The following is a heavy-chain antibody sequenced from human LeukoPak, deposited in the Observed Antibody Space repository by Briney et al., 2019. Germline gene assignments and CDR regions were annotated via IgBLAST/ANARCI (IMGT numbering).Heavy chain of an antibody. CDR2: IWYDGSNK. J-gene: IGHJ5*02. V-gene: IGHV3-33*01. CDR1: GFTFSSYG. D-gene: IGHD2-15*01. Sequence: PGGSLRLSCAASGFTFSSYGMHWVRQAPGKGLEWVAVIWYDGSNKYYADSVKGRFTISRDNSKNTLYLQMNSLRAEDAAVYYCAREAYLLPSPNWFDPWGQGTLVTVSS. CDR3: AREAYLLPSPNWFDP.